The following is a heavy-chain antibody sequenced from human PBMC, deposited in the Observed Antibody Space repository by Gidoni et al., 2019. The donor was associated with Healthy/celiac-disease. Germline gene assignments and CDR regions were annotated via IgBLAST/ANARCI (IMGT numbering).Heavy chain of an antibody. Sequence: QVQLQESGPGLVKPSETLSLTCTVSGGSISSYYWSWIRQPPGKGLEWIGYIYYSGSTNYNPSLKSRVTISVDTSKNQFSLKLSSVTAADTAVYYCARDRGGDWGLDYWGQGTLVTVSS. CDR3: ARDRGGDWGLDY. CDR1: GGSISSYY. CDR2: IYYSGST. J-gene: IGHJ4*02. V-gene: IGHV4-59*01. D-gene: IGHD2-21*02.